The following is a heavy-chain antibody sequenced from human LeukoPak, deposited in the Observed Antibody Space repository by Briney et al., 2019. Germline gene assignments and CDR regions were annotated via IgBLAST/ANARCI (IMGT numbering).Heavy chain of an antibody. Sequence: ASVKVFCKASGYTFTSYGISWVRQAPGQGLERMGWISAYNGNTNYAQKLQGRVTMTTDTSTSTAYMELRSLRSDDTAVYYCARVWDSSGFSPYYYGMDVWGQGTTVTVSS. D-gene: IGHD3-22*01. J-gene: IGHJ6*02. CDR1: GYTFTSYG. CDR3: ARVWDSSGFSPYYYGMDV. CDR2: ISAYNGNT. V-gene: IGHV1-18*01.